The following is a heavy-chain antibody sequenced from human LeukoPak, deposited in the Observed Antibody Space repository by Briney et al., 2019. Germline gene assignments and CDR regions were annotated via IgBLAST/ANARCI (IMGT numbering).Heavy chain of an antibody. CDR3: AKGKADSSGWYQRAFDI. CDR2: ISGSGGST. D-gene: IGHD6-19*01. CDR1: GFTFSSYA. Sequence: GGSLRLSCAASGFTFSSYAMSWVRQAPGKGLEWVSAISGSGGSTYYADSVKGRFTISRDNSKNTLYLQMNSLRAEDTAVYYCAKGKADSSGWYQRAFDIWGQGTMVTVSS. V-gene: IGHV3-23*01. J-gene: IGHJ3*02.